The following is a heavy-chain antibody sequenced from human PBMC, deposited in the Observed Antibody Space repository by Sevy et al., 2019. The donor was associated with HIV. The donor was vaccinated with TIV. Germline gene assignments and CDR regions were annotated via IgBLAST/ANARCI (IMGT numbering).Heavy chain of an antibody. V-gene: IGHV3-23*01. D-gene: IGHD3-22*01. CDR3: AKGGGGHYDPDEIGYYFYYYNMDV. J-gene: IGHJ6*03. Sequence: GGSLRLSCAVSGFSFDSYGMTWVRQAPGKGLERVSGISGSGTRTYYADSVKGRFSISRDNSKNRLYLQMNSLRSEDTAINYWAKGGGGHYDPDEIGYYFYYYNMDVWGKGTTVTVSS. CDR1: GFSFDSYG. CDR2: ISGSGTRT.